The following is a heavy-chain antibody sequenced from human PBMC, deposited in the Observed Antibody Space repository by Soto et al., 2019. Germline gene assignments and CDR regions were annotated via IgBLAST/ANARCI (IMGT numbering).Heavy chain of an antibody. CDR1: GGSISSSSYY. Sequence: PSETLSLTCNVSGGSISSSSYYWGWIRQPPGKGLEWIASIYYSGHTYYNPSLKSRVTISVDTSKNQFSLKLSSVTAADTAVYYCARHIGYGGFDYWGQGTLVTVSS. V-gene: IGHV4-39*01. D-gene: IGHD4-17*01. CDR3: ARHIGYGGFDY. CDR2: IYYSGHT. J-gene: IGHJ4*02.